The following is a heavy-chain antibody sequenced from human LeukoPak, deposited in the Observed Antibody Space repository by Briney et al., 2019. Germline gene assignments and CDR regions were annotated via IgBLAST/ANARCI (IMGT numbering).Heavy chain of an antibody. CDR3: ARLLYYDYLWEPNAFDI. V-gene: IGHV4-59*08. Sequence: SETLSLTCTVSGGSISSYYWSWIRQPPGKGLEWIGYIYYSGSTNYNPSLKSRVTISVDTSKNQFSLKLSSVTAADTAVYYCARLLYYDYLWEPNAFDIWGQGTMVTVSS. CDR1: GGSISSYY. D-gene: IGHD3-16*01. J-gene: IGHJ3*02. CDR2: IYYSGST.